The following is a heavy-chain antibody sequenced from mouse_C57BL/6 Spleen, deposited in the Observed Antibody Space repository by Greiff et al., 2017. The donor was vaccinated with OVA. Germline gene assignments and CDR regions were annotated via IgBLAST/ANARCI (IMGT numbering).Heavy chain of an antibody. J-gene: IGHJ2*01. CDR2: ISSGSSTI. CDR1: GFTFSDYG. D-gene: IGHD2-2*01. Sequence: EVQLQESGGGLVKPGGSLKLSCAASGFTFSDYGMHWVRQAPEKGLEWVAYISSGSSTIYYADTVKGRFTISRDNAKNTLFLQMTSLRSEDTAMYYCARQGYDPFDYWGQGTTLTVSS. V-gene: IGHV5-17*01. CDR3: ARQGYDPFDY.